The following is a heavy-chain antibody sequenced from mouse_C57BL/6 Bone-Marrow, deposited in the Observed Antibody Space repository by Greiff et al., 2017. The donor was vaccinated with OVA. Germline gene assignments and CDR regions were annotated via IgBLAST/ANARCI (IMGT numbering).Heavy chain of an antibody. J-gene: IGHJ3*01. CDR3: AREYGYGWFAY. CDR1: GYTFTSYW. CDR2: IHPNSGST. D-gene: IGHD2-2*01. Sequence: QVQLQQPGAELVKPGASVKLSCKASGYTFTSYWMHWVKQRPGQGLEWIGMIHPNSGSTNYNEKFKSKATLTVDKTSSTAYMQLSSLTSEDSAVYYCAREYGYGWFAYWGQGTLVTVSA. V-gene: IGHV1-64*01.